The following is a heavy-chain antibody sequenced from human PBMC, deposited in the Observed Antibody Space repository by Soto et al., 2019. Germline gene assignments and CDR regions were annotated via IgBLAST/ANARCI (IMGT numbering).Heavy chain of an antibody. CDR3: ARDHYSSSSENGMDV. J-gene: IGHJ6*02. Sequence: GGSLRLSCAASGFTFSSYGMHWVRQAPGKGLEWVAVIWYDGSNKYYADSVKGRFTISRDNSKNTLYLQMNSLRAEDTAVYYCARDHYSSSSENGMDVWGQGTTVTVSS. CDR2: IWYDGSNK. CDR1: GFTFSSYG. V-gene: IGHV3-33*01. D-gene: IGHD6-6*01.